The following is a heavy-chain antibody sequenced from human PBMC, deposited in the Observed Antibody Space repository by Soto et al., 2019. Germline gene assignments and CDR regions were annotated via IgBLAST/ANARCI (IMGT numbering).Heavy chain of an antibody. V-gene: IGHV1-69*08. Sequence: QVQLVQSGAEVKKPGSSVKVSCKASGGTFSSYTISWVRQAPGQGLEWMGRIIPILGIANYAKKFQGRVTITADKSTSTACMELSSLRSEDTAVYYCAGEGDSSGSSGYWGQGTLVTVSS. CDR1: GGTFSSYT. J-gene: IGHJ4*02. CDR2: IIPILGIA. CDR3: AGEGDSSGSSGY. D-gene: IGHD3-22*01.